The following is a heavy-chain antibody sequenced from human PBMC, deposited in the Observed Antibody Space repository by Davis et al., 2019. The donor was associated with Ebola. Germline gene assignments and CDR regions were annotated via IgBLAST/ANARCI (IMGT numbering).Heavy chain of an antibody. CDR2: ISISSAFI. V-gene: IGHV3-21*01. D-gene: IGHD3-16*01. Sequence: GESLKISCAASGFSFSTYTMTWVRQAPGKGLEWVSSISISSAFIYYADSVKGRFTVSRDNAKNSLSLQMDSLRAEDTAVYYCAKAYLYGADYWGQGTLVTVSS. CDR3: AKAYLYGADY. J-gene: IGHJ4*02. CDR1: GFSFSTYT.